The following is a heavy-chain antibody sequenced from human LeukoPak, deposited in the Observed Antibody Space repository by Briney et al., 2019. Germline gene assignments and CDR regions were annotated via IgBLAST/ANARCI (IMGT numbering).Heavy chain of an antibody. CDR3: AKDKIAVAGVDAFDI. V-gene: IGHV3-9*02. CDR2: INWNSGSI. D-gene: IGHD6-19*01. Sequence: PGGSLRLSCAASVFTSDDYAMHCVRDAPGKGLEWVSGINWNSGSIGYADSVKGRVTISRDNAKNTLYLQMNRLRAEDTALYYCAKDKIAVAGVDAFDIWGLGTMVTVSS. J-gene: IGHJ3*02. CDR1: VFTSDDYA.